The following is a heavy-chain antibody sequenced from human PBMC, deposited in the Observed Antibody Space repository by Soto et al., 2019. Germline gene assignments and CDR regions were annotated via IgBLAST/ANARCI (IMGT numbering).Heavy chain of an antibody. CDR3: ERGARNYYYFDY. CDR1: GFTCGSYW. CDR2: INSDGSST. Sequence: GGSQRLSCAASGFTCGSYWMHWVRQAPGKGLVWVSRINSDGSSTYYADSVKGRFTISRDNAKNTLYLQMNSLRAEDTAVYYCERGARNYYYFDYWGQGTLVTVSS. J-gene: IGHJ4*02. D-gene: IGHD1-7*01. V-gene: IGHV3-74*01.